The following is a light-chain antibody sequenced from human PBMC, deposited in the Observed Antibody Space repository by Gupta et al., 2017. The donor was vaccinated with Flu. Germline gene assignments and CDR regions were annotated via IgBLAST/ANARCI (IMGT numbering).Light chain of an antibody. J-gene: IGKJ1*01. CDR2: AAS. CDR1: QSISSY. Sequence: DTPLTQSPSASSASVGDRVTSSCRARQSISSYLNWHQQKPGKATKLLIYAASRETSGLPTRISGGAAATYFTLTSSRQQPENFTTYYCQQDDSTPWTFGQGTQVEIK. V-gene: IGKV1-39*01. CDR3: QQDDSTPWT.